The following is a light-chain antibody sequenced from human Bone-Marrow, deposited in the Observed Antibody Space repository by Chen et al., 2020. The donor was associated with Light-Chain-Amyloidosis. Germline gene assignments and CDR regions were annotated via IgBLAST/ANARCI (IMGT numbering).Light chain of an antibody. Sequence: DIQMTQSPSTLSASVGDRVTITCRASQDINSWLAWYQQKPGKGPKLLIYLASNLERGVPSRFSGTRSGTEFTLTISSLQPDDVATYYCQHYKTYSRTFGQGTKVEIK. CDR1: QDINSW. V-gene: IGKV1-5*03. CDR3: QHYKTYSRT. CDR2: LAS. J-gene: IGKJ1*01.